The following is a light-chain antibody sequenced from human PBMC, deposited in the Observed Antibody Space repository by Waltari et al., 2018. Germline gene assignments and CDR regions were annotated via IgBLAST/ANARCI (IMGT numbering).Light chain of an antibody. V-gene: IGKV3-15*01. J-gene: IGKJ5*01. CDR3: QQYNNWPPL. CDR2: GAS. Sequence: IVMTQSPATLSGSPGERATLSCRASQSVSSYLGWYQRKPGQAPRLLIYGASTRATGIPARFSGSGSGAEFTLTISSLQSEDFAVYYCQQYNNWPPLFGQGTRLEIK. CDR1: QSVSSY.